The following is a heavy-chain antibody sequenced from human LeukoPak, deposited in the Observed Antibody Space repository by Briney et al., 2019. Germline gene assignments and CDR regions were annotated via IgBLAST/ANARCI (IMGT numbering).Heavy chain of an antibody. Sequence: GGSLRLSCAASGITFSSYDMHWVRQATGKSPEWVSAINSAGDTYYSGSVKGRFAISRENAKNSLFLQMNSLRAGDTAVYYCATATAMALYFGMDVWGQGTTVTVSS. CDR1: GITFSSYD. D-gene: IGHD5-18*01. CDR2: INSAGDT. J-gene: IGHJ6*02. V-gene: IGHV3-13*01. CDR3: ATATAMALYFGMDV.